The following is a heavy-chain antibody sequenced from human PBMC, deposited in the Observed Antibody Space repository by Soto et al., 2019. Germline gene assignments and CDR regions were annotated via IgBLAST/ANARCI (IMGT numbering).Heavy chain of an antibody. J-gene: IGHJ4*02. Sequence: GGSLRLSCAASGFTFSSYAMSWVRQAPGKGLEWVSAISGSSGSTVYADSVKGRFTISRDNAKNTLYLQMNSLRAEDTALYYCVKGGNRHYDFWSDYWGQGTLVTVSS. CDR2: ISGSSGST. CDR3: VKGGNRHYDFWSDY. CDR1: GFTFSSYA. D-gene: IGHD3-3*01. V-gene: IGHV3-23*01.